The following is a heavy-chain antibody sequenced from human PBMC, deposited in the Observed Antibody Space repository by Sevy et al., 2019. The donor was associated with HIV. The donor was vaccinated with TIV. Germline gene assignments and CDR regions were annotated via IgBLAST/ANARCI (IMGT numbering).Heavy chain of an antibody. CDR3: ARERGTYYDTSGYPYLLEAGFDY. Sequence: LSLTCVASGFPFNYYAMNWVRQAPGKGLEWILYINSDSDTMYYGDSVKGRFTISRDNAKNSLYLQMNSLRDEDTAVYYCARERGTYYDTSGYPYLLEAGFDYWGQGTLVTVSS. V-gene: IGHV3-48*02. CDR1: GFPFNYYA. CDR2: INSDSDTM. D-gene: IGHD3-22*01. J-gene: IGHJ4*02.